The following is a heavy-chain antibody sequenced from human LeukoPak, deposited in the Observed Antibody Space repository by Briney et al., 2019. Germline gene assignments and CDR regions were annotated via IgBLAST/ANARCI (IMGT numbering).Heavy chain of an antibody. V-gene: IGHV1-2*02. Sequence: ASVKVSCKASGYTFTGYYMHWVRQAPGQGLEWMGWISPNSGGTNYAQKFQGRVTMTRDTSISTAYMELSRLRSDDTAVYYCAIAAAGPMPNFDYWGQGTLVTVSS. CDR2: ISPNSGGT. J-gene: IGHJ4*02. D-gene: IGHD6-13*01. CDR3: AIAAAGPMPNFDY. CDR1: GYTFTGYY.